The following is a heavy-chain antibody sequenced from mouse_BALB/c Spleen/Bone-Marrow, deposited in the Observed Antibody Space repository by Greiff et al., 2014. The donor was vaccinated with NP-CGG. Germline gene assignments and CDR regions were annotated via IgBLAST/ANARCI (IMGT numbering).Heavy chain of an antibody. CDR1: GYTFTNSW. Sequence: QVQLQQSGSVLVRPGASVKLSCKASGYTFTNSWMHWAKQRPGQGLEWIGEIHPNSGNTNYNEKFEGKATLTVDTSSTTAYVDLSSLTSEDSAVYYCARHHRYAYYFDYWGQGTALTVFS. CDR3: ARHHRYAYYFDY. D-gene: IGHD2-14*01. V-gene: IGHV1S130*01. J-gene: IGHJ2*01. CDR2: IHPNSGNT.